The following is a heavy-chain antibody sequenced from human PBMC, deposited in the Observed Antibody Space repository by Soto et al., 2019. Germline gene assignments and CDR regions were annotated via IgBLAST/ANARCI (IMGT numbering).Heavy chain of an antibody. CDR2: IYYSGST. J-gene: IGHJ4*02. CDR3: ARDPSNDSSGYPTGDY. D-gene: IGHD3-22*01. V-gene: IGHV4-31*03. CDR1: GGSISSGGYY. Sequence: SETLSLTCTVSGGSISSGGYYWSWIRQHPGKGLEWIGYIYYSGSTYYNPSVKSRVTISVDTSKNQFSLKLSSVTAADTAVYYCARDPSNDSSGYPTGDYWGQGTLVTVSS.